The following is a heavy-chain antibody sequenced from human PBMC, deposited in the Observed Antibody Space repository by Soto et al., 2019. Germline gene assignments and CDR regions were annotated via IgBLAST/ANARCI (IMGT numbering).Heavy chain of an antibody. V-gene: IGHV3-33*01. CDR2: MWSNGNK. CDR1: GFSFSTYG. Sequence: QVQLVESGGGVVQPGRSLTLSCAASGFSFSTYGMHWIRQAPGKGLEWVAVMWSNGNKNYADSVKGRFTISRDTSQNILFLQMHSLRAEDTAVYYRARDSLGVPTDFDYWGQGTLVIVSS. D-gene: IGHD2-8*01. J-gene: IGHJ4*02. CDR3: ARDSLGVPTDFDY.